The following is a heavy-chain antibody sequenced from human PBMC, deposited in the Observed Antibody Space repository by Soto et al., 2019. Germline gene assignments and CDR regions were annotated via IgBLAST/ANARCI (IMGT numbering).Heavy chain of an antibody. J-gene: IGHJ4*02. CDR3: AKEGGSSSGFFNY. V-gene: IGHV3-9*01. CDR1: GFTFDGYA. CDR2: ISWNSGSI. D-gene: IGHD3-3*01. Sequence: PGGSLRLSCAASGFTFDGYAMHWVRQAPGKGLEWVSGISWNSGSIGYADSVKGRFTISRDNAKNSLYLQMNSLRAEDTALYYCAKEGGSSSGFFNYWGQGTLVTVSS.